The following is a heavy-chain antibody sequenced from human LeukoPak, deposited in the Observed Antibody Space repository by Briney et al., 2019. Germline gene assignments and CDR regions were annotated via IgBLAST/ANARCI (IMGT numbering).Heavy chain of an antibody. CDR3: ARIPIAVAGRWYYFDY. CDR1: GGTFSSYA. D-gene: IGHD6-19*01. CDR2: IIPIFGTA. V-gene: IGHV1-69*05. J-gene: IGHJ4*02. Sequence: SVKVSCKASGGTFSSYAISWVRQAPGQGPEWMGRIIPIFGTANYAQKFQGRVTITTDESTSTAYMELSSLRSEDTAVYYCARIPIAVAGRWYYFDYWGQGTLVTVSS.